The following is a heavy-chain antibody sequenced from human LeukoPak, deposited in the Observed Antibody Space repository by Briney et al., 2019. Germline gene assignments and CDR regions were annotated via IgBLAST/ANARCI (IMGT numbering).Heavy chain of an antibody. Sequence: GGSLRLSCGASGITFSSYSMNWVRQAPGKGLEWVSYISSSGSTKYYADSVKGRFTISRDNARSSLYLQMNSLRAEDTAVYFCARGGLSIMGYWGQGTLVTVSS. V-gene: IGHV3-48*01. CDR2: ISSSGSTK. CDR1: GITFSSYS. J-gene: IGHJ4*02. CDR3: ARGGLSIMGY. D-gene: IGHD2/OR15-2a*01.